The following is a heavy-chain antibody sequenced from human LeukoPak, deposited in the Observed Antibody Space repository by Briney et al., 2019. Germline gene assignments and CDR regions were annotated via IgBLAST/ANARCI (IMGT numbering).Heavy chain of an antibody. CDR3: ARDLRMGYCSGGSCYPGAY. V-gene: IGHV1-2*02. D-gene: IGHD2-15*01. Sequence: ASVKVSCKASGYTFTGYYMHWVQQAPGQGLEWMGWINPNSSGTNYAQKFQGRVTMTRDTSISTAYMELSRLRSDDTAVYYCARDLRMGYCSGGSCYPGAYWGQGTLVTVSS. J-gene: IGHJ4*02. CDR2: INPNSSGT. CDR1: GYTFTGYY.